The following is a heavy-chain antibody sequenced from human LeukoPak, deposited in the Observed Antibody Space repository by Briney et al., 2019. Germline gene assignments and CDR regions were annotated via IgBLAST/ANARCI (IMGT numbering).Heavy chain of an antibody. CDR1: GGSISSSNW. J-gene: IGHJ6*02. V-gene: IGHV4-4*02. CDR3: AREWAHYHYYGMDV. CDR2: IYHSGST. Sequence: PSETLSLTCAVSGGSISSSNWWSWVRQPPGKGLEWIGEIYHSGSTNYNPSLKSRVTISVDKSKNQFSLKLSSVTAADTAVYYCAREWAHYHYYGMDVWGQGTTVTVSS.